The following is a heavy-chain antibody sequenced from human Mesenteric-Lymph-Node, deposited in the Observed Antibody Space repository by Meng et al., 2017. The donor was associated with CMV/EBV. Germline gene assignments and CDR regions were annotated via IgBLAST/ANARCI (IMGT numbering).Heavy chain of an antibody. D-gene: IGHD6-6*01. Sequence: GESLKISCAASGFTFSSHAMTWVRQASGKGLEWVAAISGRGDSTYYADSVKGRFTISRDNSKSTLFLQMNSLRPEDTAMYYCARGGQEYQMPHGGWFDPWGQGTLVTVSS. J-gene: IGHJ5*02. V-gene: IGHV3-23*01. CDR1: GFTFSSHA. CDR3: ARGGQEYQMPHGGWFDP. CDR2: ISGRGDST.